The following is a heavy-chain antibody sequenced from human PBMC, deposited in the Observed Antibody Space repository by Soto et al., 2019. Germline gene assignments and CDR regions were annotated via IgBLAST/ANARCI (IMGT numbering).Heavy chain of an antibody. J-gene: IGHJ3*02. CDR2: INPNSGGT. CDR3: ARGYCSGGSCYPSWGAFDI. D-gene: IGHD2-15*01. V-gene: IGHV1-2*04. Sequence: ASVKVSCKASGYTFTGYYMHWVRQAPGQGLEWMGWINPNSGGTNYAQKFQGWVTMTRDTSISTAYMELSRLRFDDTAVYYCARGYCSGGSCYPSWGAFDIWGQGTMVTVSS. CDR1: GYTFTGYY.